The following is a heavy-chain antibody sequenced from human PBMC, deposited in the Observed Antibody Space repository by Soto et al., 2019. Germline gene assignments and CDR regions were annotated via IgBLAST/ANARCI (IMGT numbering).Heavy chain of an antibody. CDR1: GGSVSSGSYY. V-gene: IGHV4-61*01. D-gene: IGHD1-26*01. CDR2: IYYSGST. CDR3: ATHGFNFDY. Sequence: SSETLSLTCTVSGGSVSSGSYYWIWIRQPPGKGLEWIGYIYYSGSTNYNPSLKSRVTISVDTSKNQFSLKLSSVTAADTAVYYCATHGFNFDYWGQGTLVTVSS. J-gene: IGHJ4*02.